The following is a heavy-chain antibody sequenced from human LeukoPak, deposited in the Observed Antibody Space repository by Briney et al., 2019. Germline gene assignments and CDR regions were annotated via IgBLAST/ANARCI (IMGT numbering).Heavy chain of an antibody. CDR2: ISSSGSII. V-gene: IGHV3-11*04. J-gene: IGHJ4*02. Sequence: GGSLRLSCAASGFTFSDYDMTWIPQAPGQGLEWVSYISSSGSIIYYAESVKCRFIITKANAQNTTYLQMNSLIAEDPAVYCCWRVGYDSSGLFDYWGQGTLVSVST. CDR3: WRVGYDSSGLFDY. D-gene: IGHD3-22*01. CDR1: GFTFSDYD.